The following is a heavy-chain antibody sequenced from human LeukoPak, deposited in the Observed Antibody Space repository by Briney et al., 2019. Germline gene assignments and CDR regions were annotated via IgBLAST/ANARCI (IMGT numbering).Heavy chain of an antibody. V-gene: IGHV4-59*01. J-gene: IGHJ1*01. D-gene: IGHD1-26*01. Sequence: SETLSLTCSVSGGSISGYYWSWIRQPPGKGLEWIGYIYYSGSTNYNPSLKSRVTISVDTSKNQFSLKLSSVTAADTAVYYCARVRYSGSYLHFQHWGQGTLVTVSS. CDR1: GGSISGYY. CDR2: IYYSGST. CDR3: ARVRYSGSYLHFQH.